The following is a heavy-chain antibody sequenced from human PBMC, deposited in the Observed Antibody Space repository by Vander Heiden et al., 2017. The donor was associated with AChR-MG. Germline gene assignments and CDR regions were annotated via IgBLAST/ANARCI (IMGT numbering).Heavy chain of an antibody. Sequence: QVQLVQSGAEVKKPGSSVKVSCKASGGPFSSYAISWVRPAPGPGLDWIGGIVPIFGTANYAQKFQGRVTITADKSTSTAYMELSSLKSGDTAVYYCGGGYGDWFDPWGQGTLVTVSS. J-gene: IGHJ5*02. D-gene: IGHD4-17*01. CDR3: GGGYGDWFDP. V-gene: IGHV1-69*06. CDR1: GGPFSSYA. CDR2: IVPIFGTA.